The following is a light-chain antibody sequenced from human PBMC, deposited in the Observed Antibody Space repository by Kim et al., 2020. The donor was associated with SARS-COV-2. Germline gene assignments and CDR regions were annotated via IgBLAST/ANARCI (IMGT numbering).Light chain of an antibody. J-gene: IGKJ4*01. CDR2: GAS. CDR1: DTIDTN. CDR3: QQYDKWPPLT. Sequence: VSPGEKASLSCRASDTIDTNLAWYQQKPGQAPRLLIYGASTRATGVPGRFSGSGSGTDFTLTISTLQSEDFVVYYCQQYDKWPPLTFGGGTKLEI. V-gene: IGKV3-15*01.